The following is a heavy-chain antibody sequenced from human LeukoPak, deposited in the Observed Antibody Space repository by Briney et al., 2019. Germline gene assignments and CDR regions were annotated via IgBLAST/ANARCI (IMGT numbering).Heavy chain of an antibody. V-gene: IGHV4-34*01. J-gene: IGHJ2*01. D-gene: IGHD6-19*01. CDR2: INHSGST. CDR3: ASIITVAGEDLNPNWYFDL. Sequence: KSSETLPLTCAVYGGSFSGYYWSWIRQPPGKGLEWIGEINHSGSTNYNPSLKSRVTISVDTSKNQFSLKLSSVTAADTAVYYCASIITVAGEDLNPNWYFDLWGRGTLVTVSS. CDR1: GGSFSGYY.